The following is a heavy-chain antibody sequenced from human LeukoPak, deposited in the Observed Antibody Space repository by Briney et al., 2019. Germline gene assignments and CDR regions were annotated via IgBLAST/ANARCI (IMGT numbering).Heavy chain of an antibody. Sequence: PGASVKVSCKASGYTFTSYYMHWVRQAPGQGLEWMGIINPSGGSTSYAQKFQGRVTMTRDTSTSTVYMELSSLRSEDTAVYYCARDLPLAAAGYRYDYWGQGTLVTVSS. CDR1: GYTFTSYY. V-gene: IGHV1-46*01. CDR3: ARDLPLAAAGYRYDY. CDR2: INPSGGST. D-gene: IGHD6-13*01. J-gene: IGHJ4*02.